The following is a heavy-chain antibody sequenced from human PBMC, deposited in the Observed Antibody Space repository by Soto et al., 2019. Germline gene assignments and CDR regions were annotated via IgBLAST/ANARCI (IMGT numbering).Heavy chain of an antibody. J-gene: IGHJ5*01. CDR1: GFSFGDYA. V-gene: IGHV3-9*01. D-gene: IGHD1-7*01. Sequence: EVQLVESGGGLVQPDRSLRLSCAASGFSFGDYAIHWVRQAPGKGLEWVSGISWNGGTIVYADSVKGRFTISRDNANNSVYLQMNSLRPEDTALYYCAKGGITGTLNWFDSWGQGTQVTVSS. CDR3: AKGGITGTLNWFDS. CDR2: ISWNGGTI.